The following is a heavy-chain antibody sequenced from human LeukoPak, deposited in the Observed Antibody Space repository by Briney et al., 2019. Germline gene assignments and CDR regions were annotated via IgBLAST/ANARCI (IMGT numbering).Heavy chain of an antibody. CDR3: ARDDRDGYSGYDLWAFNI. CDR2: ISYDGSNK. Sequence: GGSLRLSCAASGFTFSSYAMHWVRQAPGKGLEWVAVISYDGSNKYYADSVKGRFTISRDNSKNTLYLQMNSLRAEDTAVYYCARDDRDGYSGYDLWAFNIWGQGTMVTVSS. D-gene: IGHD5-12*01. J-gene: IGHJ3*02. V-gene: IGHV3-30-3*01. CDR1: GFTFSSYA.